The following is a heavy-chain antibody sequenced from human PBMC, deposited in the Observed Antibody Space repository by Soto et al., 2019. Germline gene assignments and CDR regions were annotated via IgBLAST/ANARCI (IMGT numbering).Heavy chain of an antibody. Sequence: ASVKVSCKASGYTFTGYYMHWVRQAPGQGLEWMGWINPNSGGTNYAQKFQGWVTMTRDTSISTAHMELSRLRSDDTAVYYCAREVGDEVPIHYYYGMDVWGQGTTVTVSS. J-gene: IGHJ6*02. D-gene: IGHD1-1*01. CDR3: AREVGDEVPIHYYYGMDV. CDR2: INPNSGGT. V-gene: IGHV1-2*04. CDR1: GYTFTGYY.